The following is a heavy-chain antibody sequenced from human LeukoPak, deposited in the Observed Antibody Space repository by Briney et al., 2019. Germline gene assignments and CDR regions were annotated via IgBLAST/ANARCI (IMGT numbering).Heavy chain of an antibody. CDR1: GVSINSYF. V-gene: IGHV4-4*07. D-gene: IGHD1-1*01. Sequence: PSETLCLTCTVSGVSINSYFWSWIRQPAGKGLELIGRIYTTGSTTYNPSLKSRVTMSVDTSKNQFSLNLTSVTAADTAVYYCARGAGTPGATGWFDPWGQGTLVTVSS. J-gene: IGHJ5*02. CDR2: IYTTGST. CDR3: ARGAGTPGATGWFDP.